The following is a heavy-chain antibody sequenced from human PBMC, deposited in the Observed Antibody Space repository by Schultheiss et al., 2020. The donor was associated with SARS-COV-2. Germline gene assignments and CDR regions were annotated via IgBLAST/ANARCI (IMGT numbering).Heavy chain of an antibody. V-gene: IGHV2-70*11. D-gene: IGHD6-19*01. CDR1: GFSLSTSGMC. J-gene: IGHJ4*02. CDR2: IDWDDDK. Sequence: SGPTLVKPTQTLTLTCTFSGFSLSTSGMCVSWIRQPPGKALEWLARIDWDDDKYYSTSLKTRLPISKDTSKNQVVLTMTNMDPVDTATYYCARILAGDLDYWGQGTLVTVSS. CDR3: ARILAGDLDY.